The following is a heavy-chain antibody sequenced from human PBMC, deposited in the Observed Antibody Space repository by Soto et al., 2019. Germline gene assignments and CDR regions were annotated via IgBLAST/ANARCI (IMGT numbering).Heavy chain of an antibody. CDR2: ISGSGGST. D-gene: IGHD3-3*01. J-gene: IGHJ5*02. V-gene: IGHV3-23*01. CDR1: GFTFSSYA. Sequence: GGSLRLSCAASGFTFSSYAMSWVRQAPGKGLEWVSAISGSGGSTYYADSVKGRFTISRDNSKNTLYLQMNSLRAEDTAVYYCAKGVRSGYYNEVLDPWGQGTLVTVSS. CDR3: AKGVRSGYYNEVLDP.